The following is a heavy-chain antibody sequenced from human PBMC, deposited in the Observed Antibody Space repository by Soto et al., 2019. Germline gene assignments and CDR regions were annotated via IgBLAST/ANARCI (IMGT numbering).Heavy chain of an antibody. V-gene: IGHV4-59*01. CDR3: GRSVAVPRQHIDY. CDR1: GGSISGCY. J-gene: IGHJ4*02. CDR2: GYYTGST. D-gene: IGHD3-3*01. Sequence: SETLSLTCTVSGGSISGCYWSWVRQSQGKGREWLGYGYYTGSTNYSPSLRRRGSISLETSKKEFTLRLRSVTAADTAVYFCGRSVAVPRQHIDYSGQGTPVTVYS.